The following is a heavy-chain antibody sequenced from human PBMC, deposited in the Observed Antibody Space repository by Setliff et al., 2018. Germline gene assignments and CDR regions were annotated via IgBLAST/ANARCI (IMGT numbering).Heavy chain of an antibody. CDR1: GPAFSNYY. CDR2: IKQDGSET. CDR3: AREGIRGYFYYYMDV. Sequence: GGSLRLSCAASGPAFSNYYMSWVRQAPGKGLQWVANIKQDGSETYYADSVQGRFTISRDKNSLYLQMHSLRAEDTAVYYCAREGIRGYFYYYMDVWGKGTTVTV. V-gene: IGHV3-7*03. J-gene: IGHJ6*03.